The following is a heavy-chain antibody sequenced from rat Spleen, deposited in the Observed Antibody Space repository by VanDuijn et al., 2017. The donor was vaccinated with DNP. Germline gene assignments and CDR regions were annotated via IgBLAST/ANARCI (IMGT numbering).Heavy chain of an antibody. Sequence: EVQLQESGPGLVKPSQSLSLTCSVTGYSITSHYWGWIRKFPENKMEYVGHINFSGTTTYNPSLRGRISITRDTSKNQFFLQLNSVTTEDTASYYCARWTHYFDYWGRGVMVTLSS. CDR1: GYSITSHY. CDR3: ARWTHYFDY. CDR2: INFSGTT. J-gene: IGHJ2*01. V-gene: IGHV3-1*01.